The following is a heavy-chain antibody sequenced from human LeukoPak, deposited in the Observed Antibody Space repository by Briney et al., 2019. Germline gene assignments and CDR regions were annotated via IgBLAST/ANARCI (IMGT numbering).Heavy chain of an antibody. CDR3: ARVAVIAAAGNTFDI. D-gene: IGHD6-13*01. Sequence: PSETLSLTCAVSGGSISSGNWWSWIRQPPGKGLEWIGELYHSGSGTTNYNPSLKSRVSISVDKSKNQFSLKLSSVTAADTAVYYCARVAVIAAAGNTFDIWGPGTMVTVSS. V-gene: IGHV4-4*02. J-gene: IGHJ3*02. CDR2: LYHSGSGTT. CDR1: GGSISSGNW.